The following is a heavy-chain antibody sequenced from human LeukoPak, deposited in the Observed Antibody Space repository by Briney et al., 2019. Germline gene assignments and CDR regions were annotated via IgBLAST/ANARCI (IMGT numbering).Heavy chain of an antibody. CDR1: GFTFSSYA. CDR3: ANIAAAGITGDY. Sequence: PGGSLRLSCAASGFTFSSYAMHWVRQAPGKGLEYVSAISSSGGSTFYANSVKGRFTISRDNSKNTLYLQMNSLRAEDTAVYYCANIAAAGITGDYWGQGTLVTVSS. CDR2: ISSSGGST. D-gene: IGHD6-13*01. V-gene: IGHV3-64*01. J-gene: IGHJ4*02.